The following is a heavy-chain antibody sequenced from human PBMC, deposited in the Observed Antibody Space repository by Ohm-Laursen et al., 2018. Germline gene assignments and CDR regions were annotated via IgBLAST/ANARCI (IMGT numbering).Heavy chain of an antibody. Sequence: SDTLSLTCTVSGGSIISNNYFWGWIRQPPGKGLEWIGTIYHSGSTYYNPSLKSRVTISVDTSKNQFSLKLSSVTAADTALYYCARGLWWFDPWGQGTLVTVSS. CDR1: GGSIISNNYF. J-gene: IGHJ5*02. V-gene: IGHV4-39*07. CDR3: ARGLWWFDP. CDR2: IYHSGST.